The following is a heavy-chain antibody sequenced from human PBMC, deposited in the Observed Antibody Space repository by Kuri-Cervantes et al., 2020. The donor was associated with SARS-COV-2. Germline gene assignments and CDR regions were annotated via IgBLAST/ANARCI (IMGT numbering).Heavy chain of an antibody. J-gene: IGHJ6*02. D-gene: IGHD4-11*01. V-gene: IGHV3-64D*08. Sequence: GGSLRLSCSASGFSFSSYAMHWVRQPPGKGLEYVSAISSNGGSTYYADSVEGRFTISRDNSKSTLYLQMSSLRAEDTAVYYCASRTVTTGYYYGMDVWGQGTTVTVSS. CDR1: GFSFSSYA. CDR2: ISSNGGST. CDR3: ASRTVTTGYYYGMDV.